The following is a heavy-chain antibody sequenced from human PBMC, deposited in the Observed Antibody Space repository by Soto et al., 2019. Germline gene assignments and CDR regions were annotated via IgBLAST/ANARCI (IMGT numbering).Heavy chain of an antibody. Sequence: SETLSLTCTVSGGSVSSGSYYWSWIRQPPGKGLEWIGYIYYSGSTNYNPSLKSRVTISVDTSKNQFSLKLSSVTAADTAVYYCARDKVDLFPLYYYGMDVWGQGTTVTVSS. J-gene: IGHJ6*02. V-gene: IGHV4-61*01. CDR2: IYYSGST. CDR3: ARDKVDLFPLYYYGMDV. CDR1: GGSVSSGSYY.